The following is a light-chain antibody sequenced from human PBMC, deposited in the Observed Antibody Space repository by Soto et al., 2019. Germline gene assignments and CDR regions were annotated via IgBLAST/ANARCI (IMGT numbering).Light chain of an antibody. CDR3: QQYNKWPLT. Sequence: EIVMTQSPATLSVSPGEIATLSCRASQSVSIDLAFYQQTPGQAPRLLIYGASTRATGIPVRFSGSASVTEFTLTISSLQSEDFTVYYCQQYNKWPLTFGQGTKVDI. J-gene: IGKJ1*01. CDR2: GAS. V-gene: IGKV3-15*01. CDR1: QSVSID.